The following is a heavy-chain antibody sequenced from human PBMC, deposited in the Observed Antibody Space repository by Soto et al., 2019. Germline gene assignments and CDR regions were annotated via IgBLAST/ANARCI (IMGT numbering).Heavy chain of an antibody. CDR1: GGSVSSVNYY. CDR3: ARGFIAGTSRYRGPFDY. CDR2: LHYSGRT. V-gene: IGHV4-61*01. J-gene: IGHJ4*02. Sequence: QVQLQESGPGLVKPSETLSLTCTVSGGSVSSVNYYWNWFRRPQGKGLEWLGYLHYSGRTYYNSYLESRVTKSLDTSKKQFSPTLSSVTSADTAVYYCARGFIAGTSRYRGPFDYCGQGTLVTSSS. D-gene: IGHD1-7*01.